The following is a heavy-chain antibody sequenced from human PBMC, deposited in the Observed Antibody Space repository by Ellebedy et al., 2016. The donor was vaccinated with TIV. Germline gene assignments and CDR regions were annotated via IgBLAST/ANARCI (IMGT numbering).Heavy chain of an antibody. V-gene: IGHV4-31*03. CDR2: IYYSGST. D-gene: IGHD3-16*01. CDR1: GGSIRSGGYY. CDR3: ARDEGVFGMDV. Sequence: LRLXCTVSGGSIRSGGYYWSWIRQHPGKGLEWIGYIYYSGSTYYNPSLKSRVTISLDTSRNQFSLKLSSVTAADTAVYYCARDEGVFGMDVWGQGTTVIVSS. J-gene: IGHJ6*02.